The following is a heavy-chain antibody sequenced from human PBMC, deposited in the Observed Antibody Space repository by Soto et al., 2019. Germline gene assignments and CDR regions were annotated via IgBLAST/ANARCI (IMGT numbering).Heavy chain of an antibody. CDR3: ARHRGGWVTFDY. D-gene: IGHD3-16*01. CDR1: GGSISSYY. V-gene: IGHV4-39*01. Sequence: SETLSLTCTVSGGSISSYYLGWIRQPPGKGLEWIGSIYYSGSTYYNPSLKSRVTISVDTSKNQFSLKLSSVTAADTAVYYCARHRGGWVTFDYWGQGTLVTVSS. J-gene: IGHJ4*02. CDR2: IYYSGST.